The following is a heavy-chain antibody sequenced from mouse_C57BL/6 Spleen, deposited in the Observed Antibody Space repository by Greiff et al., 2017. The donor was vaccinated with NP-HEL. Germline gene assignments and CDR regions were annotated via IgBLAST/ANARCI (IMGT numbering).Heavy chain of an antibody. V-gene: IGHV2-4*01. CDR1: GFSLTSYG. CDR3: AKMGGSSPLYWYFDV. D-gene: IGHD1-1*01. CDR2: RWSGGST. J-gene: IGHJ1*03. Sequence: VQLQQSGPGLVQPSQSLSITGTVSGFSLTSYGVHWVRQPPGKGLEWLGVRWSGGSTDYNAAFISRLSISKDNSKSQVFFKMNSLQADDTAIYCCAKMGGSSPLYWYFDVWGTWTTGTVSS.